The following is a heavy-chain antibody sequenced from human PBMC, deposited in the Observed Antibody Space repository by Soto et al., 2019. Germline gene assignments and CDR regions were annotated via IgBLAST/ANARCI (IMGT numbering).Heavy chain of an antibody. D-gene: IGHD6-6*01. Sequence: SETLSLTCAVSGGSISSGGYSWSWIRQPPGKGLEWIGYIYHSGSTYHNPSLKSRVTISVDRSKNQFSLKLSSVTAADPAGYYCARRRIGEYGYFEYWGQGTLVTVSS. CDR1: GGSISSGGYS. V-gene: IGHV4-30-2*01. J-gene: IGHJ4*02. CDR3: ARRRIGEYGYFEY. CDR2: IYHSGST.